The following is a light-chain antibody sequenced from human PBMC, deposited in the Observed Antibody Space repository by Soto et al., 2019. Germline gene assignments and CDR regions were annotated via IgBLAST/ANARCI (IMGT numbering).Light chain of an antibody. CDR3: SSFTASNTEV. V-gene: IGLV2-14*01. CDR1: SSDVGGYDY. J-gene: IGLJ2*01. CDR2: DII. Sequence: QSALTQPASVSGSPGQSITISCTGTSSDVGGYDYVSWYQQHPGKAPKLMIYDIINRPSGVSDRFSGSKSANTASLTISGLQAEDEADYYCSSFTASNTEVFGGGTKVTVL.